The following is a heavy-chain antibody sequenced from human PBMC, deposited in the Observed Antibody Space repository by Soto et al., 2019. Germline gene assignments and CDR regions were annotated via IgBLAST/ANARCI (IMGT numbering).Heavy chain of an antibody. CDR3: ASVADY. D-gene: IGHD2-21*01. CDR1: GFSLSTYG. V-gene: IGHV3-30*03. J-gene: IGHJ4*02. Sequence: PGGSLRLSCEVSGFSLSTYGLHWVRRAPGKGLDSVAFISHDGNSKYYADSVRGRFTISRDTSKNTLYLQMDSLRGEDTAVYYCASVADYWGQGTLVTVSS. CDR2: ISHDGNSK.